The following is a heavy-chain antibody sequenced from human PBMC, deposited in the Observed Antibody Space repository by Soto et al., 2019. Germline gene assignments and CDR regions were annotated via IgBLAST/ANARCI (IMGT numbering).Heavy chain of an antibody. D-gene: IGHD3-22*01. Sequence: ASVKVSCKASGFTFTSSAVQWVRQARGQRLEWIGWIVVGSGNTNYAQKFQERVTITRDMSTSTAYMELSSLRSEDTAVYYCAAEGGGYYDSSGYYDGWAFDIWGQGTMVTVSS. V-gene: IGHV1-58*01. CDR3: AAEGGGYYDSSGYYDGWAFDI. J-gene: IGHJ3*02. CDR2: IVVGSGNT. CDR1: GFTFTSSA.